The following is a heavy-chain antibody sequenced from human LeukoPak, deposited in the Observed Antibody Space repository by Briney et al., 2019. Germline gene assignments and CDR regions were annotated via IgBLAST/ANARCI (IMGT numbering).Heavy chain of an antibody. CDR2: INHSGST. V-gene: IGHV4-34*01. D-gene: IGHD4-17*01. J-gene: IGHJ4*02. CDR1: GGSFSGYY. CDR3: ARYGDYAGPDY. Sequence: SETLSLTCAVYGGSFSGYYRSWIRQPPGKGLEWIGEINHSGSTNYNPSLKSRVTISVDTSKNQFSLKLSSVTAADTAVYYCARYGDYAGPDYWGQGTLVTVSS.